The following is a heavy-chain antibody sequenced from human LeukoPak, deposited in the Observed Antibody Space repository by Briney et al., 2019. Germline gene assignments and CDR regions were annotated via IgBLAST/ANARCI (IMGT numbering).Heavy chain of an antibody. CDR2: INYSGST. Sequence: PSETLSLTCTVSGGSIASYYWNWIRQPPGKGLEWIGYINYSGSTNYNPSLKSRVTITVDTTNNQFSLKQSSVTAADTTGIFCAKGNYFAPWGQGTLVTVSS. CDR1: GGSIASYY. J-gene: IGHJ5*02. CDR3: AKGNYFAP. V-gene: IGHV4-59*12.